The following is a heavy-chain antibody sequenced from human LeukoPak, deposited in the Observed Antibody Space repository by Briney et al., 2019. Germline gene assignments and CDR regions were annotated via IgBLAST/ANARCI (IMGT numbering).Heavy chain of an antibody. CDR3: ARLIAVAGTLYYYYGMDV. CDR1: GYSFTSYW. D-gene: IGHD6-19*01. Sequence: GESLKISCKGSGYSFTSYWIGWVRQMPGEGLEWMGIIYPGDSDTRYSPSFQGQVTISADKSIITAYLQWSSLKASDTAMYYCARLIAVAGTLYYYYGMDVWGQGTTVTVSS. V-gene: IGHV5-51*01. CDR2: IYPGDSDT. J-gene: IGHJ6*02.